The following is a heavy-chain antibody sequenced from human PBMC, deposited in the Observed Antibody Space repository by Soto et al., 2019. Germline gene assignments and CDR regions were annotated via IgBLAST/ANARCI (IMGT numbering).Heavy chain of an antibody. J-gene: IGHJ6*03. CDR3: ARLPYFDSPTRYYYYMDV. Sequence: QLQLQESGPGLVKPSETLSLTCTVSGGSISSSSYYWGWIRQPPGRGLEWIGSIYYSGSTYYNPSLRSRVTISVDTSKNQFSLELSSVTAADTAVYSCARLPYFDSPTRYYYYMDVWGKGTPVTVSS. CDR1: GGSISSSSYY. V-gene: IGHV4-39*01. D-gene: IGHD3-9*01. CDR2: IYYSGST.